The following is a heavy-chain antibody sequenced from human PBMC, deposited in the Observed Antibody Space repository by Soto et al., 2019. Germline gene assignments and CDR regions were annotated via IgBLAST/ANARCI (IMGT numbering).Heavy chain of an antibody. CDR1: GFTFINAW. CDR2: IKSKTDGGTI. Sequence: EVQLVESGGALVKPGGSLRLSCAASGFTFINAWMSWVRQAPGKGLEWVGRIKSKTDGGTIDYAAPVKGRFTISRDDSKNTLYLQMNSLKTEDTAVYYCTTTVIYSGYDWVFDYWGQGTLVTVSS. V-gene: IGHV3-15*02. D-gene: IGHD5-12*01. J-gene: IGHJ4*02. CDR3: TTTVIYSGYDWVFDY.